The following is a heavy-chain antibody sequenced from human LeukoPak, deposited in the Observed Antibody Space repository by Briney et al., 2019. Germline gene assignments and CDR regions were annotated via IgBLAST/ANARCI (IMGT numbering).Heavy chain of an antibody. Sequence: SETLSLTCTVSGGSISSGGYYWSWIRQHPGKGLEWIGYIYYSGSTYYNPSLKSRVTISVDTSKNQFSLKLSSVTAADTAVYYCARVRDGYNQLDYWGQGTLVTVSS. J-gene: IGHJ4*02. V-gene: IGHV4-31*03. CDR3: ARVRDGYNQLDY. CDR1: GGSISSGGYY. CDR2: IYYSGST. D-gene: IGHD5-24*01.